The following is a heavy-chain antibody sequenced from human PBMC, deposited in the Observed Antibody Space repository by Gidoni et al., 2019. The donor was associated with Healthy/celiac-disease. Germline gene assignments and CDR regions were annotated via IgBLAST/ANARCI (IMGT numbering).Heavy chain of an antibody. Sequence: QLQLQESGPGLVKPSETLSLTCTVSGGSISSRSYYWGWIRQPPGTGLEWIGIIYYSGSTYYNPSLKSRVTISVDTSKNQFALKLSSVTAADTAVYYCARPARFGETTWFDPWGQGTLVTVSS. CDR2: IYYSGST. V-gene: IGHV4-39*01. CDR3: ARPARFGETTWFDP. D-gene: IGHD3-10*01. J-gene: IGHJ5*02. CDR1: GGSISSRSYY.